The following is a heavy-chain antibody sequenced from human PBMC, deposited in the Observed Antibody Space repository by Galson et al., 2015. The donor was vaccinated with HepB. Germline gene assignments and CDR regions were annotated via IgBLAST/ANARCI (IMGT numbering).Heavy chain of an antibody. V-gene: IGHV4-59*01. CDR3: ARSNLTPTNNIVVVPAAIDWFDP. CDR2: IYYSGST. CDR1: GGSISSYY. D-gene: IGHD2-2*01. Sequence: LSLTCTVSGGSISSYYWSWIRQPPGKGLEWIGYIYYSGSTNYNPSLKSRVTISVDTSKNQFSLKLSSVTAADTAVYYCARSNLTPTNNIVVVPAAIDWFDPWGQGTLVTVSS. J-gene: IGHJ5*02.